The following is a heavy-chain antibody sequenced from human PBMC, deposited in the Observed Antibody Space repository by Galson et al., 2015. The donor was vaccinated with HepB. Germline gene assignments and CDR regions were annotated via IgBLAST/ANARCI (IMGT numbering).Heavy chain of an antibody. Sequence: SLRLSCAASGFTFSSYAMSWVRLAPGKGLEWVSTLSTSGGNTYYADSVKGRFTISRDNSRNILYVQMNSLRAEDTAVYYCAKGRSVSGTLSPACDYWGQGTLVTVSS. V-gene: IGHV3-23*01. D-gene: IGHD1-1*01. CDR1: GFTFSSYA. CDR2: LSTSGGNT. J-gene: IGHJ4*02. CDR3: AKGRSVSGTLSPACDY.